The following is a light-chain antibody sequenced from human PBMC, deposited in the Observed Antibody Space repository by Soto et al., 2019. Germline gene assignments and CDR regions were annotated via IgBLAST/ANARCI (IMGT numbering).Light chain of an antibody. CDR1: QIVSSN. CDR3: QHYNSYSEA. CDR2: DAS. Sequence: EIVLTQSPATLSLSPGERATLSCRASQIVSSNVAWYQQKPGQAPRLLIYDASNRATGIPARFSGSQSGTEFTLTIRSLQPDDFATYYCQHYNSYSEAFGQGTKVDIK. J-gene: IGKJ1*01. V-gene: IGKV3D-15*01.